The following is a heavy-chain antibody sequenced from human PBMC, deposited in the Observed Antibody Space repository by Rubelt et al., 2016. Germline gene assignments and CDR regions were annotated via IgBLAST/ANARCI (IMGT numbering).Heavy chain of an antibody. V-gene: IGHV1-69*06. CDR1: GGTFSSYA. Sequence: QVQLVQSGAEVKKPGSSVKVSCKASGGTFSSYAISWVRQAPGQGLEWMGGIIPIFGTANYAQKFQGSVTITADKSMSTAYMELSSLRSEDTAVYYCARDLVGVVITTHDAFDIWGQGTMVTVSS. CDR3: ARDLVGVVITTHDAFDI. D-gene: IGHD3-22*01. J-gene: IGHJ3*02. CDR2: IIPIFGTA.